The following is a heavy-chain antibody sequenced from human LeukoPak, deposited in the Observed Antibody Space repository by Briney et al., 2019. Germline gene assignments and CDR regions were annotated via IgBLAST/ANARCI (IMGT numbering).Heavy chain of an antibody. Sequence: NPSETQSLSCTVSGGSISSSNYYWVWIRQPPGKGLEWIGSIYYSGDTYYDPSLQSRVSISVDTSNNHFSLKLTSVTAADTAVYYCARGGQYDSGTYYIHAFDIWGQGTMVTVSS. J-gene: IGHJ3*02. V-gene: IGHV4-39*07. D-gene: IGHD3-10*01. CDR1: GGSISSSNYY. CDR3: ARGGQYDSGTYYIHAFDI. CDR2: IYYSGDT.